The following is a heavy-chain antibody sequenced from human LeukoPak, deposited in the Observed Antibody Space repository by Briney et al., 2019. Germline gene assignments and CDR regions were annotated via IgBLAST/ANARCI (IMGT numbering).Heavy chain of an antibody. J-gene: IGHJ5*02. CDR1: GYTFTSYS. V-gene: IGHV1-46*01. CDR2: INPSGGST. CDR3: ARWRGGSVWFDP. D-gene: IGHD2-15*01. Sequence: ASVNVSCKASGYTFTSYSMHWVRRAPGQGLEGMGIINPSGGSTSYAQKFQGRVTMTRDTSTSTVCMELSSLRSEDTAVYYCARWRGGSVWFDPWGQGTLVTVSS.